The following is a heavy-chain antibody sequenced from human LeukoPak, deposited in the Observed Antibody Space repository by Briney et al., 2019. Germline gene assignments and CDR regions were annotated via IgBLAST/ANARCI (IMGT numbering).Heavy chain of an antibody. CDR2: ISGSGGST. CDR3: AKSWSVAGTYGPFDI. D-gene: IGHD6-19*01. V-gene: IGHV3-23*01. J-gene: IGHJ3*02. CDR1: GFTFSSYA. Sequence: PGGSLRLSCAASGFTFSSYAMSWVRQAPGKGLEWVSAISGSGGSTYYADSVKGRFTISRDNSKNTLYLQMDSLRAEDTAVYYCAKSWSVAGTYGPFDIWGQGTMVTVSS.